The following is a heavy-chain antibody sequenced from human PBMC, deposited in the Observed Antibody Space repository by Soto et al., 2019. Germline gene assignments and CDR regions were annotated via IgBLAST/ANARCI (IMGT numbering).Heavy chain of an antibody. D-gene: IGHD1-26*01. CDR1: GYTFTGYY. CDR3: ARDGPYSASYDN. J-gene: IGHJ4*02. Sequence: ASVKVPCTASGYTFTGYYMHWVRQAPGQGLEWMGWINPNSGGTNYAQKFQGWVTMTRDTSISTAYMELSRLRSDDTAVYYCARDGPYSASYDNWGQGTLVTVSS. V-gene: IGHV1-2*04. CDR2: INPNSGGT.